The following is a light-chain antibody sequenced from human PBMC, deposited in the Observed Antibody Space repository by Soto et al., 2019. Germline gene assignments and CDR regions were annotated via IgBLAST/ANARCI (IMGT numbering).Light chain of an antibody. CDR3: SSYTTSNTQV. Sequence: QSALTQPASVSGSPGQSITISCTGTSSDVCTYNYVSWYQHRPGKAPKLMIYDVSYRPSGVSNRFSGSKSANTASLTISGLQAEDEADYYCSSYTTSNTQVFGGGTKLTVL. V-gene: IGLV2-14*01. CDR2: DVS. J-gene: IGLJ3*02. CDR1: SSDVCTYNY.